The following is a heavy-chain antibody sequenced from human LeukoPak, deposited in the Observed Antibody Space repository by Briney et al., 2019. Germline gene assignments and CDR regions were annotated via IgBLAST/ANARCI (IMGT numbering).Heavy chain of an antibody. J-gene: IGHJ4*02. D-gene: IGHD3-22*01. CDR2: INHSGST. CDR3: ARTQYYYDSRESIDY. V-gene: IGHV4-34*01. CDR1: GGSFSGYY. Sequence: PETLSLTCAVYGGSFSGYYWSWIRQPPGKGLEWIGEINHSGSTNYNPSLKSRVTISVDTSKNQFSLKLSSVTAADTAVYYCARTQYYYDSRESIDYWGQGTLVTVSS.